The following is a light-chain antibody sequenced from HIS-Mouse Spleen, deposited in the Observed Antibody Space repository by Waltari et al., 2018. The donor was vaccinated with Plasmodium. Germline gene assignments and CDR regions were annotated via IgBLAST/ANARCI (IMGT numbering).Light chain of an antibody. J-gene: IGLJ2*01. V-gene: IGLV3-1*01. Sequence: SYELTQPPSVSVSPGQTASITRSGDKLGDKYACWYQQKPGQSPLLVIYQDSKRPSGIPERFSGSNSGNTATLTISGTQAMDEADYYCQAWDSSVVFGGGTKLTVL. CDR1: KLGDKY. CDR2: QDS. CDR3: QAWDSSVV.